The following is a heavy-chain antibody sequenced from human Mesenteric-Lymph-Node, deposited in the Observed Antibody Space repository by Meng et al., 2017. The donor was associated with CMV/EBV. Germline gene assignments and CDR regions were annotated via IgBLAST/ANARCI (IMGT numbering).Heavy chain of an antibody. Sequence: SGYTLTVYHMHWVRQVPGQGLEWMGWINPNSGGTNYAQKFQGRVTMTRDTSISTAYMELSRLRSDDTAVYYCARGQVQYSYGQGWFDPWGQGTLVTVSS. J-gene: IGHJ5*02. CDR3: ARGQVQYSYGQGWFDP. CDR2: INPNSGGT. CDR1: GYTLTVYH. V-gene: IGHV1-2*02. D-gene: IGHD5-18*01.